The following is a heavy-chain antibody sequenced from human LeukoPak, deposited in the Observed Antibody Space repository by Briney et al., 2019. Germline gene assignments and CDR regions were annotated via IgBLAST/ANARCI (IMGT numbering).Heavy chain of an antibody. D-gene: IGHD3-10*01. CDR2: INPSGGST. CDR3: ARGVVRGPPDY. CDR1: GYTFTSYG. Sequence: GASVKVSCKASGYTFTSYGISWVRQAPGQGLEWMGIINPSGGSTSYAQKFQGRVTMTRDMSTSTVYMELSSLRSEDTAVYYCARGVVRGPPDYWGQGTLVTVSS. V-gene: IGHV1-46*01. J-gene: IGHJ4*02.